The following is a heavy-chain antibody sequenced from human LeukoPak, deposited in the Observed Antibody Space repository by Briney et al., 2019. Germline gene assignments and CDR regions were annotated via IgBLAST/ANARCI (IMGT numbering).Heavy chain of an antibody. D-gene: IGHD3-22*01. J-gene: IGHJ4*02. V-gene: IGHV4-31*03. CDR2: IYDAGST. CDR3: ARRRGLFFDY. Sequence: SETLSLTCTVSGGSISSGDYYWSWIRQRPGKGLEWIGYIYDAGSTYYNPSLQSRVTISVDTSKNQFSLKLSSVTAADTAVYFCARRRGLFFDYWGQGTLVTVSS. CDR1: GGSISSGDYY.